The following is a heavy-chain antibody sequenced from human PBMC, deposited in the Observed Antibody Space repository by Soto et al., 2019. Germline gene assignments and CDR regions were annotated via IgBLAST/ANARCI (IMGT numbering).Heavy chain of an antibody. D-gene: IGHD4-17*01. CDR1: GGSISSGGYY. J-gene: IGHJ3*02. V-gene: IGHV4-31*03. CDR3: ARESPYGGAFHI. Sequence: QVQLQESGPGLVKSSQTLSLTCTVSGGSISSGGYYWSWTRQHPGKGLEWIGYIYYSGSTYYNPSLKRRVTISVDTSMNQFSLKPNSVTGADTAVYYRARESPYGGAFHIWAQGTMVTVSS. CDR2: IYYSGST.